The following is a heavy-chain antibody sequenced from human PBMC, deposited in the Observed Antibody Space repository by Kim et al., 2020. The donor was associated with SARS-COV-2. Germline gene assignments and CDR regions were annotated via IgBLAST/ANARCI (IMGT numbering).Heavy chain of an antibody. CDR2: IYNSGIT. CDR1: GGSISSSNW. V-gene: IGHV4-4*02. CDR3: ARSITIFGVVITFDY. J-gene: IGHJ4*01. Sequence: SETLSLTCAVSGGSISSSNWWSWVRQPPGKGLECLGNIYNSGITNYNQSLKSRVTISVDKSKTHLSLNLTSVTAADTAVYYCARSITIFGVVITFDYWG. D-gene: IGHD3-3*01.